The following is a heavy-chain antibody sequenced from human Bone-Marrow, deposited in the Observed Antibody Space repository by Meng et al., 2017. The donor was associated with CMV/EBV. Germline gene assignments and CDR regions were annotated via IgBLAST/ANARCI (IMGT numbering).Heavy chain of an antibody. Sequence: GYSFSSYGLHWVRQAPGQRLEWMGWINAANGNKKFSQKFQGRVTITRDTSASTAYLELISLTSEDTALYYCARDSNGYSSGWYFFDYWGQGTLVTVSS. CDR1: GYSFSSYG. J-gene: IGHJ4*02. D-gene: IGHD6-19*01. CDR2: INAANGNK. CDR3: ARDSNGYSSGWYFFDY. V-gene: IGHV1-3*01.